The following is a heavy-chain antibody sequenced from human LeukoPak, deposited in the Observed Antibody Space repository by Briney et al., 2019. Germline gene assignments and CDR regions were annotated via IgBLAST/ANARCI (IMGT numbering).Heavy chain of an antibody. D-gene: IGHD5-18*01. CDR3: ARLPRRGYSYGIVDY. CDR2: ISSSGSTI. J-gene: IGHJ4*02. V-gene: IGHV3-11*01. CDR1: GFTFSDYY. Sequence: PGGSLRLSCAASGFTFSDYYMSWIRQAPGKGLEWVSYISSSGSTIYYADSVKGRFTISRDNAKNSLYLQMNSLRAEDTAVCYCARLPRRGYSYGIVDYWGQGTLVTVSS.